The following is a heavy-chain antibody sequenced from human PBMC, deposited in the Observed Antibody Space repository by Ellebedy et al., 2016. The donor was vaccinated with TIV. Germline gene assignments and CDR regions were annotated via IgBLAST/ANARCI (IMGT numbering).Heavy chain of an antibody. Sequence: AASVKVSCKASGYTFTGYYMHWVRQAPGQGLEWMGWINPNSGGTNYAQKFQGRVTMTRDTSISTAYMELSRLRSDDTAVYYCARAGRLYYYDSSGYYQGYYFDYWGQGTLVTVSS. CDR2: INPNSGGT. J-gene: IGHJ4*02. V-gene: IGHV1-2*02. CDR3: ARAGRLYYYDSSGYYQGYYFDY. CDR1: GYTFTGYY. D-gene: IGHD3-22*01.